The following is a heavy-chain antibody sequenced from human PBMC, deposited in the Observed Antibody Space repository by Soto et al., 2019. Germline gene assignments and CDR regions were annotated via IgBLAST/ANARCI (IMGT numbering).Heavy chain of an antibody. CDR1: GYTFTSYD. CDR3: ASGWFGEFVYYFDY. J-gene: IGHJ4*02. D-gene: IGHD3-10*01. CDR2: INAGNGNT. V-gene: IGHV1-3*01. Sequence: ASVKVSCKASGYTFTSYDVHWVRQAPGQRLEWMGWINAGNGNTKYSQKFQGRVTMTTDTSTSTAYMELRSLRSDDTAVYYCASGWFGEFVYYFDYWGQGTLVTVSS.